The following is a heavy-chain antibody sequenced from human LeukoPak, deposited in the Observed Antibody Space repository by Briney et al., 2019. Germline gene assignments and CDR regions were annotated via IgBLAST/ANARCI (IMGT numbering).Heavy chain of an antibody. V-gene: IGHV4-4*02. Sequence: PSGTLSLTCAVSGGSISSSNWWSWVRQPPGKGLEWIGSIYYSGSTYYNPSLKSRVTISVDTSKNQFSLKLSSVTAADTAVYYCARHRDDYGGPLGYWGQGTLVTVSS. CDR3: ARHRDDYGGPLGY. CDR2: IYYSGST. CDR1: GGSISSSNW. J-gene: IGHJ4*02. D-gene: IGHD4-23*01.